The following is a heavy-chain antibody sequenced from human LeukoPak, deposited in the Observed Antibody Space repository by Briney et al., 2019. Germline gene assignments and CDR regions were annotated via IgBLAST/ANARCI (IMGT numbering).Heavy chain of an antibody. Sequence: GGSLRLSCAASGFTLRSDSMNWVRQAPGKGLGWVSSISSSSSYIYYADSVKGRFTISRDNAKNSLYLQMNSLRAEDTAVYYCARHAASPYDFWSCYYTDYYYYMDVWGKGTTVTVSS. J-gene: IGHJ6*03. CDR2: ISSSSSYI. CDR3: ARHAASPYDFWSCYYTDYYYYMDV. D-gene: IGHD3-3*01. CDR1: GFTLRSDS. V-gene: IGHV3-21*01.